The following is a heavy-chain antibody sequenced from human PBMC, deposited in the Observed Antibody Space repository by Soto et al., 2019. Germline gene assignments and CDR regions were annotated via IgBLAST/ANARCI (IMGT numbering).Heavy chain of an antibody. V-gene: IGHV1-18*01. J-gene: IGHJ3*02. CDR2: ISAYNGNT. D-gene: IGHD3-22*01. CDR3: GRDYDSSGYYYPHDAFDI. CDR1: GYTFTSYG. Sequence: VASVKVSCKASGYTFTSYGIIWVRQAPGQGLEWMGWISAYNGNTNYAQKLQGRVTMTTDTSTSTAYMELRSLRSDDTAVYYCGRDYDSSGYYYPHDAFDIWGQGTMVTVSS.